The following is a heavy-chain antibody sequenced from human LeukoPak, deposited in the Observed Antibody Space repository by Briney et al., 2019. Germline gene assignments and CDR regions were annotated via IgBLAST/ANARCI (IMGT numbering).Heavy chain of an antibody. J-gene: IGHJ6*03. CDR3: ARLGQSGYADYYYYYMDV. Sequence: SETLSLTCTVSGYSISSGYYWGWIRQPPGKGLEWIGSIYHSGSTYYNPSLKSRVTMSVDTSKNQFSLKLSSVTAADTAVYYCARLGQSGYADYYYYYMDVWGKGTTVTVSS. CDR2: IYHSGST. CDR1: GYSISSGYY. V-gene: IGHV4-38-2*02. D-gene: IGHD5-12*01.